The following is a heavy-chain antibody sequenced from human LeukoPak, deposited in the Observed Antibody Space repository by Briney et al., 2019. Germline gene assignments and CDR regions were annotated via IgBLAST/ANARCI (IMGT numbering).Heavy chain of an antibody. Sequence: SETLSLTCTVSGGSMSSYYWRWIRQPPDKGLVWIGYIYYSGGTNYNPSLKSRVTISVDTSKDQFSLKLSSVTAADTAVYYCARGKGVGTNPLHYWGQGTLVTVSS. CDR3: ARGKGVGTNPLHY. J-gene: IGHJ4*02. CDR2: IYYSGGT. D-gene: IGHD1/OR15-1a*01. V-gene: IGHV4-59*01. CDR1: GGSMSSYY.